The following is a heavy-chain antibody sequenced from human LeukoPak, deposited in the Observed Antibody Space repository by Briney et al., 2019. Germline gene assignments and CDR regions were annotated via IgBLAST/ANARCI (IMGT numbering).Heavy chain of an antibody. J-gene: IGHJ4*02. V-gene: IGHV3-23*01. CDR2: IVGSGGST. D-gene: IGHD1-26*01. CDR1: GFTFSSYA. CDR3: AKIAETSGSYGQGYDY. Sequence: GGSLRLSCAASGFTFSSYAMSWVRQAPGKGLEWVSGIVGSGGSTYYADSVKGRFTISRDNSKNTLYLQMNSLRAEDTAVFYCAKIAETSGSYGQGYDYWGQGTLVTVSS.